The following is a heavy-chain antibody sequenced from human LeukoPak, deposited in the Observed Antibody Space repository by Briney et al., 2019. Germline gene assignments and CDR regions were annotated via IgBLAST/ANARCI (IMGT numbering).Heavy chain of an antibody. D-gene: IGHD3-22*01. Sequence: GGSLRLSCAASGFTFTNYAMSWVRQAPGKGLEWVSSISVSGDSTYYAGSVKGRFTISRDNSKNTLYLQMNSLRAEDTAVYHCAKEVTTIVVLTAHDYWGQGTLVAVSS. J-gene: IGHJ4*02. CDR1: GFTFTNYA. CDR3: AKEVTTIVVLTAHDY. V-gene: IGHV3-23*01. CDR2: ISVSGDST.